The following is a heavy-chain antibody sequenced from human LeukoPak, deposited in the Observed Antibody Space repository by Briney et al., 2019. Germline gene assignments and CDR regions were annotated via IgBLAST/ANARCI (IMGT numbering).Heavy chain of an antibody. J-gene: IGHJ4*02. D-gene: IGHD4-17*01. CDR3: ASLDGDYVFDY. V-gene: IGHV3-21*01. CDR1: GFTFSSYW. Sequence: GGSLRLSCAASGFTFSSYWMHWVRQAPGKGLEWVSSISSSSSYIYYADSVKGRFTISRDNAKNSLYLQMNSLRAEDTAVYYCASLDGDYVFDYWGQGTLVTVSS. CDR2: ISSSSSYI.